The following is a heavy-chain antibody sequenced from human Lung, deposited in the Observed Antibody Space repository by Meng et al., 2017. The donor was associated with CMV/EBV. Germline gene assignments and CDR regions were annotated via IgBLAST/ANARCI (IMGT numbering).Heavy chain of an antibody. J-gene: IGHJ6*02. Sequence: GGSLSLSXSASGVTVDDYCMNWVRQPPGKWLEWVSGINWNGDTTDYADSVRGRFTISRDNAKNYLYLPMNSLRTEATAVYYCSRDGMTGTLPGMDVWGQGTPVTVSS. CDR1: GVTVDDYC. V-gene: IGHV3-20*03. CDR2: INWNGDTT. D-gene: IGHD1-7*01. CDR3: SRDGMTGTLPGMDV.